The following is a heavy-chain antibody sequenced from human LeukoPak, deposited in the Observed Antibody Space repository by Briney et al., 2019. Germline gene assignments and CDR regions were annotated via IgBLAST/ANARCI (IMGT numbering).Heavy chain of an antibody. CDR1: GFTFSNYA. V-gene: IGHV3-23*01. J-gene: IGHJ4*02. CDR3: AKDSAKKYDDY. D-gene: IGHD2/OR15-2a*01. CDR2: INGSGGST. Sequence: GGSLRLSCAASGFTFSNYAMSWVRQAPGKGREWVSGINGSGGSTNYADSEKGRFTISRDNSRNTLYLQMNSLRAEDTAVYYCAKDSAKKYDDYWGQGTLVTVSS.